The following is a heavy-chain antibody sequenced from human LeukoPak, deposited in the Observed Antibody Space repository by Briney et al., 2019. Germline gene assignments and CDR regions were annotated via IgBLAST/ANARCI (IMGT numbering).Heavy chain of an antibody. D-gene: IGHD1-26*01. Sequence: PGRSLRLSCAASGFTFRGYVMHWVRQAPGKGPAWVAVIWHDGSNHCYEDSVKGRFTISRDNSNNTLYLQMNSLRVEDTAVYYCARDQGPVGSFDYWGQGTLVTVSS. CDR1: GFTFRGYV. CDR2: IWHDGSNH. CDR3: ARDQGPVGSFDY. J-gene: IGHJ4*02. V-gene: IGHV3-33*01.